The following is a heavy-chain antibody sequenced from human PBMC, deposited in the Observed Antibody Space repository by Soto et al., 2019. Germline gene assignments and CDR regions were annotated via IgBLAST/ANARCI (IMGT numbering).Heavy chain of an antibody. CDR2: IGGSGGST. V-gene: IGHV3-23*01. CDR1: GFTFSSYA. Sequence: GGSLRLSCVASGFTFSSYAMSWVRQAPGKGLEWVSAIGGSGGSTYYADSVKGRFTISRDNSKNTLYLQMNSLRGDDTAVYYCAKARSSWAYYYGLDVWGQGTTVTVSS. CDR3: AKARSSWAYYYGLDV. J-gene: IGHJ6*02. D-gene: IGHD6-13*01.